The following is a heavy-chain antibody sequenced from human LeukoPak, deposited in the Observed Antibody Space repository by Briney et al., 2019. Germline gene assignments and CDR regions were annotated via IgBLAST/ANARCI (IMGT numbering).Heavy chain of an antibody. Sequence: GGSLRLSCAASGFTFRSNWMHWVRQAPGKGLVWVSRIRPDGSGSNYADSVKGRFTISRDNSKNTLYLQMNSLRAEDTAVYYSAKVNRGGNPEDYWGQGTLVTVSS. J-gene: IGHJ4*02. V-gene: IGHV3-74*01. D-gene: IGHD4-23*01. CDR3: AKVNRGGNPEDY. CDR1: GFTFRSNW. CDR2: IRPDGSGS.